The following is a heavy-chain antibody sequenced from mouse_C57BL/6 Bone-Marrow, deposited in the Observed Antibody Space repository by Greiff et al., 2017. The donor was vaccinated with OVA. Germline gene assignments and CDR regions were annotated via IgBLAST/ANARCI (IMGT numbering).Heavy chain of an antibody. CDR1: GFTFSSYA. CDR2: ISDGGSYT. J-gene: IGHJ2*01. D-gene: IGHD2-5*01. Sequence: EVHLVESGGGLVKPGGSLKLSCAASGFTFSSYAMSWVRQTPEKRLEWVATISDGGSYTYYPDNVKGRFTISRDNAKNNLYLQMSHLKSEDTAMYYCARENYSNYVDFDYWGQGTTLTVSS. V-gene: IGHV5-4*01. CDR3: ARENYSNYVDFDY.